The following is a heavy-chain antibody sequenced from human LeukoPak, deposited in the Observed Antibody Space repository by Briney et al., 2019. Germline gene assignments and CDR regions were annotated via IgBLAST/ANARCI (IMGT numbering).Heavy chain of an antibody. CDR3: AELGITMIGGI. D-gene: IGHD3-10*02. CDR2: ISSSGSTI. J-gene: IGHJ6*04. Sequence: HPGGSLRLSCAASGFTFSSYEMNWVRQAPGKGLEWVSYISSSGSTIYYADSVKGRFTISRDNAKNSLYLQMNSLRAEDTAVYYCAELGITMIGGIWGKGTTVTISS. V-gene: IGHV3-48*03. CDR1: GFTFSSYE.